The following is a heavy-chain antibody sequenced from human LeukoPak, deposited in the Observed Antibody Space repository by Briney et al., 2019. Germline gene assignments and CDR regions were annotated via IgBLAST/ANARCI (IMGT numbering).Heavy chain of an antibody. V-gene: IGHV4-39*01. Sequence: SETLSLTCTVSGGSISSSSYYWGWIRQPPGKGLEWIGSIYYSGSTYYNPSLKGRVTISVDTSKNQFSLKLSSVTAADTAVYYCARVLTDFWSGYYFDYWGQGTLVTVSS. CDR2: IYYSGST. J-gene: IGHJ4*02. D-gene: IGHD3-3*01. CDR3: ARVLTDFWSGYYFDY. CDR1: GGSISSSSYY.